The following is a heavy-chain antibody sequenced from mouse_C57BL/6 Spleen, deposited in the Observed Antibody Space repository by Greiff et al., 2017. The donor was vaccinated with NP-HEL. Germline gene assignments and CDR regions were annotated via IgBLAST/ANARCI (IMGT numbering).Heavy chain of an antibody. CDR1: GYTFTSYG. J-gene: IGHJ1*03. V-gene: IGHV1-81*01. CDR2: IYPRSGNT. Sequence: VKLMESGAELARPGASVKLSCKASGYTFTSYGISWVKQRTGQGLEWIGEIYPRSGNTYYNEKFKGKATLTADKSSSTAYMELRSLTSEDSAVYFGARGNYYGSSNWYFDVWGTGTTVTVSS. D-gene: IGHD1-1*01. CDR3: ARGNYYGSSNWYFDV.